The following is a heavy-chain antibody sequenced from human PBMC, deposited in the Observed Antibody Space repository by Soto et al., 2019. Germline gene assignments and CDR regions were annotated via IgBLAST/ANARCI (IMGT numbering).Heavy chain of an antibody. CDR1: GYFIGSGGYY. CDR3: ARMYSSGSGWFHP. V-gene: IGHV4-31*02. CDR2: FYSSGSI. J-gene: IGHJ5*02. D-gene: IGHD6-19*01. Sequence: SETLSLTCFVSGYFIGSGGYYWSWIRHHPGKGLEWIGSFYSSGSIIYNPSLRSRVSISGDMSTNQFSMSLTSVTAADTARYYCARMYSSGSGWFHPWGQGTLVTVSS.